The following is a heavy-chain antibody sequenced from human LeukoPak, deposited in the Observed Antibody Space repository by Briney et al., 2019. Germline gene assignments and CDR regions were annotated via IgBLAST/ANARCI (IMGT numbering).Heavy chain of an antibody. Sequence: PSETLSLTCTVSGGSISSSSYYWGWIRQPPGKGLEWIGEINHSGSTNYNPSLKSRVTISVDTSKNQFSLKLSSVTAADTAVYYCARGLEEGLWANYYYYYMDVWGKGATVTVSS. CDR2: INHSGST. CDR1: GGSISSSSYY. J-gene: IGHJ6*03. CDR3: ARGLEEGLWANYYYYYMDV. D-gene: IGHD5-18*01. V-gene: IGHV4-39*07.